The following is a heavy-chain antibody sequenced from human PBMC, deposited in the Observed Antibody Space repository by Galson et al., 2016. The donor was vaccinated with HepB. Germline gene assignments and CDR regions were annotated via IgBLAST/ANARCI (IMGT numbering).Heavy chain of an antibody. J-gene: IGHJ5*02. CDR1: GFTLSSYW. V-gene: IGHV3-7*05. D-gene: IGHD3-10*01. CDR2: IKQDGSEE. Sequence: LRLSCAASGFTLSSYWMSWVRQAPGKGLEWVANIKQDGSEEYYVDSVKGRFTISRDNSKNTLHLQMNSLRAEDTAVYYCARDGEYYYGSGSYAETWGQGTLVTVSS. CDR3: ARDGEYYYGSGSYAET.